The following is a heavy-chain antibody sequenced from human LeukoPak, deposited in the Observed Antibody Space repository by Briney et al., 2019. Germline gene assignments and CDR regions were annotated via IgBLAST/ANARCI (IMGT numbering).Heavy chain of an antibody. CDR2: ISDSSSTI. J-gene: IGHJ4*02. D-gene: IGHD5-24*01. Sequence: GGSLRLSCAASGFTFSSYSMNWVRQAPGKGLEWVPYISDSSSTIYYADSVKGRFTISRDNAKNSLYLQMNSLRDEDTAVYYCAREKPRDGYNSFDYWGQGTLVTVSS. CDR3: AREKPRDGYNSFDY. V-gene: IGHV3-48*02. CDR1: GFTFSSYS.